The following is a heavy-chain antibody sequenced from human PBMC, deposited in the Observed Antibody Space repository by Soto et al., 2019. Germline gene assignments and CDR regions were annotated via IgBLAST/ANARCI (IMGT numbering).Heavy chain of an antibody. D-gene: IGHD3-10*01. V-gene: IGHV3-74*03. CDR1: GFIFSSFW. J-gene: IGHJ6*02. Sequence: EVRLEEAGGGFVQPGGSLRVSCSGSGFIFSSFWMHWVRQGPGKGLEWVSRINGDGASLAYADSVKGRFGISRDNVKNTLHLQMNSLGADDTAVYFCAREGSLGLDVWGRGTTVTVSS. CDR3: AREGSLGLDV. CDR2: INGDGASL.